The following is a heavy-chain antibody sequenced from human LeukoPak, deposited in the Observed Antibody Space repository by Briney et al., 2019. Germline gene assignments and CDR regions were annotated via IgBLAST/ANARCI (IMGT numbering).Heavy chain of an antibody. CDR1: GFTFSSYS. Sequence: GGSLRLSCAASGFTFSSYSMNWVRQAPGKGLEWVSSISSSSSYIYYADSVKGRFTISRDNAKNSLYLQMNSLRAEDTAVYYCARVWDYSPRGRLDDWGQGTRVTVSS. CDR3: ARVWDYSPRGRLDD. D-gene: IGHD4-11*01. J-gene: IGHJ4*02. V-gene: IGHV3-21*01. CDR2: ISSSSSYI.